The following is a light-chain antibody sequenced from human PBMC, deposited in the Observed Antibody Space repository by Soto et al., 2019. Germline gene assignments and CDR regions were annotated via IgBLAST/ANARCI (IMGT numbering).Light chain of an antibody. CDR1: QSVSSSY. Sequence: EIVLTQSPDTLSLSPGESATLSCRASQSVSSSYLAWYQQKPGQAPRLLIYGASSRATGILDRFSGSGSGTDFTLTISRLEPEDFAVFYCQQYDNSITFGQGTRLEIE. J-gene: IGKJ5*01. CDR3: QQYDNSIT. CDR2: GAS. V-gene: IGKV3-20*01.